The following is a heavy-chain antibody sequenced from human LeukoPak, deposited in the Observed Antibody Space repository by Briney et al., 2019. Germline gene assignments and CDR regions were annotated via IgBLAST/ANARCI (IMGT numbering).Heavy chain of an antibody. Sequence: GASVKVSCKASGYTFTGYYMHWVRQAPGQGLEGMGWINPNSGGTNYAQKFQGRVTMTRDTSISPAYMQLSRLRSDDTAVYYCARPVSGYDYVGVFDYWGQGTLVTVSS. D-gene: IGHD3-16*01. CDR1: GYTFTGYY. CDR3: ARPVSGYDYVGVFDY. CDR2: INPNSGGT. J-gene: IGHJ4*02. V-gene: IGHV1-2*02.